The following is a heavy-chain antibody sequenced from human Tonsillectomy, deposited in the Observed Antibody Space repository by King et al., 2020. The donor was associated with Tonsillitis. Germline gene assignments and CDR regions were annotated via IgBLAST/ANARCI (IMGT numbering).Heavy chain of an antibody. CDR3: ARDDIVVVPAAIGGYYYYGMDV. CDR2: IIPIFGTT. CDR1: GGTFSTFA. V-gene: IGHV1-69*12. Sequence: QLVQSGGEVKKPGSSVKVSCKASGGTFSTFAISWVRQAPGQGLEWMGGIIPIFGTTNYAQKFQGRVTITADESTSTAYMELSSLRSEDTAVYYCARDDIVVVPAAIGGYYYYGMDVWGQGTTVTVSS. J-gene: IGHJ6*02. D-gene: IGHD2-2*02.